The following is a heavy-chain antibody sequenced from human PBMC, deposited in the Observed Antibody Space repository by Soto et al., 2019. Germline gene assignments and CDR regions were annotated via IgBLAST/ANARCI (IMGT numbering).Heavy chain of an antibody. V-gene: IGHV1-69*01. D-gene: IGHD3-16*02. CDR1: GGTFSSYA. Sequence: QVQLVQSGAEVKKPGSSVKVSCKASGGTFSSYAISWVRQAPGQGLEWMGGIIPIFGTANYAQKFQGRVTIPADESMSTVYMEVSSLSSEDTAVYYCAVRSLGELSFYNWFDPWGQGTLVTVSS. J-gene: IGHJ5*02. CDR2: IIPIFGTA. CDR3: AVRSLGELSFYNWFDP.